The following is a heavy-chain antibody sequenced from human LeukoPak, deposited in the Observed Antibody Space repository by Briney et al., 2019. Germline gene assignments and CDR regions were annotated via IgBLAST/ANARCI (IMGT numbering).Heavy chain of an antibody. D-gene: IGHD3-22*01. V-gene: IGHV4-59*01. CDR1: GGSISSYY. Sequence: SETLSLTCTVSGGSISSYYWSWIRQPPGKGLEWIGYIYYSGSTNYNPSLKSRVTISVDTSKNQFSLKLTSVTAVDTAVYYCARGPDAYYDSSGYYSGHWFDPWGQGTLVTVSS. J-gene: IGHJ5*02. CDR2: IYYSGST. CDR3: ARGPDAYYDSSGYYSGHWFDP.